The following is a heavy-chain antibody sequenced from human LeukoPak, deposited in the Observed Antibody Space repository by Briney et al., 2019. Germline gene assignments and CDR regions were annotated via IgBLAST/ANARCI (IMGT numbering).Heavy chain of an antibody. CDR1: GYTVTSNCIA. CDR3: ARDWEGELLDD. J-gene: IGHJ6*02. CDR2: TYYGSKWYN. D-gene: IGHD1-26*01. Sequence: QSLTLTCAVSGYTVTSNCIAWIRNAQAPSLGFVSLGRTYYGSKWYNEYAVSVKSRITINPDKSKNQFSLQLNSVRPEDTAVYHCARDWEGELLDDWGQGATVTVSS. V-gene: IGHV6-1*01.